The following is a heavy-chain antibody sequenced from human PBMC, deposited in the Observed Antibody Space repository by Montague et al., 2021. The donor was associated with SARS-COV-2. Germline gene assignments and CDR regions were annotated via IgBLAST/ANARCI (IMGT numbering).Heavy chain of an antibody. CDR1: GGSFSGYY. D-gene: IGHD4-17*01. Sequence: SETLSLTCAVYGGSFSGYYWSWIRQPPGKGLEWIGEINHSGSTNYNPSLKSRVTISVDTSKNQFSLKLSSVTAADTPVYCRAKYGDWFDYWGQGTLVTVSS. J-gene: IGHJ4*02. V-gene: IGHV4-34*01. CDR2: INHSGST. CDR3: AKYGDWFDY.